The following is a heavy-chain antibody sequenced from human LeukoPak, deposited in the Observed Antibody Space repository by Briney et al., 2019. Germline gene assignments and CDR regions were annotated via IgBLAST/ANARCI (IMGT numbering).Heavy chain of an antibody. Sequence: GGSLRLSCAASGFTFSSYAMYWVRQAPGEGLEWVALAHHDGTKYYSDSVKGRFTVSRDNSKNTVYLQMSSLRAEDTAVYYCAKVLSFYYGSGSPFDYWGQGTLVTVSS. CDR3: AKVLSFYYGSGSPFDY. J-gene: IGHJ4*02. V-gene: IGHV3-30*02. CDR2: AHHDGTK. D-gene: IGHD3-10*01. CDR1: GFTFSSYA.